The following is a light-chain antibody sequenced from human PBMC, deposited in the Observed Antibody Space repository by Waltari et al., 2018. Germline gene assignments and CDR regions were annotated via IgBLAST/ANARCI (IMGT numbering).Light chain of an antibody. CDR2: DAS. V-gene: IGKV1-33*01. J-gene: IGKJ2*02. Sequence: DIQMTQSPSSLPARIGDRVTITCQASQDIGDYLNWYQQKPGKAPSLLISDASTLKEGVPSRFSGRGSGTHFVLTITDLQPEDLGTYFCQHFLNFPWTFGQGTKVEI. CDR3: QHFLNFPWT. CDR1: QDIGDY.